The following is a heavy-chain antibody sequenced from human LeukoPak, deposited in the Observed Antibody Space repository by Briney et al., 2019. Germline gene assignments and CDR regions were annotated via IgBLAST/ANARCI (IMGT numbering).Heavy chain of an antibody. V-gene: IGHV3-11*04. Sequence: GGSLRLSCAASGFTFSDYYMSWIRQAPGKGLEWVSYISSSGSTIYYADSVKGRFTISRDNAKNSLYLQMNSLRAEDTAVYYCAKDIDSSGWYGWFDPWGQGTLVTVSS. CDR3: AKDIDSSGWYGWFDP. CDR1: GFTFSDYY. J-gene: IGHJ5*02. D-gene: IGHD6-19*01. CDR2: ISSSGSTI.